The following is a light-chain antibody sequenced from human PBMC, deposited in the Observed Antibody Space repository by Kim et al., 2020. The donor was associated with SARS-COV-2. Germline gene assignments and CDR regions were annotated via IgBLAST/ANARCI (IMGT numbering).Light chain of an antibody. CDR2: KAS. J-gene: IGKJ2*03. CDR3: QQYKSYPYS. V-gene: IGKV1-5*03. CDR1: QSISSW. Sequence: SASVGSRVPIPGRASQSISSWLAWYQQKPGKAPKLLIYKASSLESGVPSRFSGSGSGTEFTLTISSLQPDDFATYYCQQYKSYPYSFGQGTKLEIK.